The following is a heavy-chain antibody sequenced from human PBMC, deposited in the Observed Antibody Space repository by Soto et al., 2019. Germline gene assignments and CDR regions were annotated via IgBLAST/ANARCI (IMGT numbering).Heavy chain of an antibody. CDR1: GFAFDDYA. CDR2: ISWNSGSI. CDR3: AKDIGFLEWLLYFDY. D-gene: IGHD3-3*01. V-gene: IGHV3-9*01. Sequence: LRLSCAASGFAFDDYAMHWVRQAPGKGLEWVSGISWNSGSIGYADSVKGRFTISRDNAKNSLYLQMNSLRAEDTALYYCAKDIGFLEWLLYFDYWGQGTLVTVSS. J-gene: IGHJ4*02.